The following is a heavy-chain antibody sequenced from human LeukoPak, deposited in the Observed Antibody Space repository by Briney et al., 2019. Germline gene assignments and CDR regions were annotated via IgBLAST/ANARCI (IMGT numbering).Heavy chain of an antibody. J-gene: IGHJ6*03. CDR3: AREMDMSSSSGDYYYYMDV. D-gene: IGHD6-6*01. CDR1: GYTFTSYD. CDR2: MNPNSGNT. V-gene: IGHV1-8*03. Sequence: GASVKVSCKASGYTFTSYDINWVRQATGQGLEWMGWMNPNSGNTGYAQKFQGRVTITRNTSISTAYMELSSLRSEDTAVYYCAREMDMSSSSGDYYYYMDVWGKGTTVTVSS.